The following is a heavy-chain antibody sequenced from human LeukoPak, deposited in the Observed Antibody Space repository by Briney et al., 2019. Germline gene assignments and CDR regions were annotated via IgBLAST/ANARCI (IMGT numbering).Heavy chain of an antibody. CDR2: IIPTLAIA. V-gene: IGHV1-69*04. D-gene: IGHD4-17*01. Sequence: ASVKVSCKASGGSFSSYVSNCVRQAHGQGLEWMGRIIPTLAIANYAQKFQGRVTITADKSTSTAYMELSSLRSEDTAVYYCAGHPDYGDYDLTRPYDYWGQGTLVTVSS. CDR3: AGHPDYGDYDLTRPYDY. CDR1: GGSFSSYV. J-gene: IGHJ4*02.